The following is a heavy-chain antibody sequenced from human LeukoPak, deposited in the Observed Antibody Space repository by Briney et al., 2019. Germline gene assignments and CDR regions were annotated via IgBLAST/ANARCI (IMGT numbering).Heavy chain of an antibody. CDR1: GYSISSGYY. CDR2: IYHSGST. Sequence: KPSETLSLTCAVSGYSISSGYYWGWIRQPPGKGLEWIGSIYHSGSTYYNPSLKSRVTISVDTSKNQFSLKLSSVTAADTAVYHCARRGRTSLGAFDIWGQGTMVTVSS. D-gene: IGHD1-26*01. CDR3: ARRGRTSLGAFDI. J-gene: IGHJ3*02. V-gene: IGHV4-38-2*01.